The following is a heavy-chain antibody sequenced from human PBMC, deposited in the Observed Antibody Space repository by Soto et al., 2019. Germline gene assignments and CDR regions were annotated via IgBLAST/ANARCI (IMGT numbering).Heavy chain of an antibody. V-gene: IGHV3-30*03. Sequence: QVQLVESGGGVVQPGRSLRLSCAASGFTFSDYVMHWVRQVPGKGLEWVAVISHDERIKYYADSVKGRFTISRDNSTNMLYLQMNCLQTEDTALYYFARRLEGASSDLLDYWGKGTLVTVAS. CDR2: ISHDERIK. CDR1: GFTFSDYV. CDR3: ARRLEGASSDLLDY. D-gene: IGHD3-22*01. J-gene: IGHJ4*02.